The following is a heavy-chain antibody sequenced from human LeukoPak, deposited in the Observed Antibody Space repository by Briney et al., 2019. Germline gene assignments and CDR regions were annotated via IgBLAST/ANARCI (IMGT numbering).Heavy chain of an antibody. V-gene: IGHV1-69*04. CDR1: GGTFSSYA. D-gene: IGHD5-18*01. Sequence: GASVKVSCKASGGTFSSYAISWVRQAPGQGLEWMGRIIPILGIANYAQKFQGRVTITADKSTSTAYMELSSLRSEDTAVYYCAREGVYSYGQFDHWGQGTLVTVSS. CDR2: IIPILGIA. J-gene: IGHJ4*02. CDR3: AREGVYSYGQFDH.